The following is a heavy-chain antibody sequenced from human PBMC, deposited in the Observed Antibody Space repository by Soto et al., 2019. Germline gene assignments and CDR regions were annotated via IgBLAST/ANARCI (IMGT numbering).Heavy chain of an antibody. Sequence: GGALRLSCAASGFTCGSYLMNWVRQAPGKGLVWVSRIDSDGSSTTYADSVKGRFTTSRDNAKNTLYLQMSSLRVEDTAVYYCARGRPYGMDVWGQGTTVPVSS. J-gene: IGHJ6*02. CDR1: GFTCGSYL. CDR3: ARGRPYGMDV. CDR2: IDSDGSST. V-gene: IGHV3-74*01.